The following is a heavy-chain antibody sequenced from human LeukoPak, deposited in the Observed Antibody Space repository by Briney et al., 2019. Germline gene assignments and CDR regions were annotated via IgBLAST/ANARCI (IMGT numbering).Heavy chain of an antibody. J-gene: IGHJ5*02. CDR3: AREYSRHWFDP. D-gene: IGHD5-12*01. CDR2: IIPIFGTA. CDR1: GGTFSSYA. V-gene: IGHV1-69*13. Sequence: GASVTVSFKASGGTFSSYAISWVRQAPGQGLEWMGGIIPIFGTANYAQKFQGRVTITADESTSTAYMELSSLRSEDTAVYYCAREYSRHWFDPRGQGTLVTDSS.